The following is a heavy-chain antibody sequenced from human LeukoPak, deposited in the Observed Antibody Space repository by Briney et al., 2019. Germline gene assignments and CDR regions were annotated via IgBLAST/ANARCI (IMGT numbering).Heavy chain of an antibody. D-gene: IGHD6-13*01. Sequence: GGSLRLSCGASGFIFSDYYMNWIRQAPGKGLEWVSYISSSSSTIYYADSVKGRFTISRENVKNSLYLQMNSLRAGDTAVYYCARAAYSSTWYSRYFDLWGRGTLVTVSS. J-gene: IGHJ2*01. CDR1: GFIFSDYY. CDR2: ISSSSSTI. V-gene: IGHV3-11*04. CDR3: ARAAYSSTWYSRYFDL.